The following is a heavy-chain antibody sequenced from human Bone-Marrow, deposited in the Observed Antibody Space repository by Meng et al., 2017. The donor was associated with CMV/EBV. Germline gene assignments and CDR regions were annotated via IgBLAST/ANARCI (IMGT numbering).Heavy chain of an antibody. J-gene: IGHJ5*02. CDR2: ISAYDGNT. Sequence: SCKASGYTFTGYYMHWVRQAPGQGPEWMGWISAYDGNTNYAQNFQGRVTMTTDTSTTTAYMELKSLGLDDTAVYYCARSGDGNWFDPWGQGTLVTVSS. CDR3: ARSGDGNWFDP. D-gene: IGHD7-27*01. CDR1: GYTFTGYY. V-gene: IGHV1-18*04.